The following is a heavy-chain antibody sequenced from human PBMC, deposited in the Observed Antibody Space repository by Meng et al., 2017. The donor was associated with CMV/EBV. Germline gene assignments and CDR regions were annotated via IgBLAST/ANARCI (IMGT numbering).Heavy chain of an antibody. J-gene: IGHJ5*02. Sequence: ASVKVSRKASGYTFTGYYMHWVRQAPGQGLEWMGWINPYSGGSNYAQKLQGRVTMTRDTSISTAYMELSRLGADDTAVYYCARSFGGQGRFVEWLGPWGQGTLVTRLL. CDR1: GYTFTGYY. V-gene: IGHV1-2*02. CDR2: INPYSGGS. CDR3: ARSFGGQGRFVEWLGP. D-gene: IGHD3-3*01.